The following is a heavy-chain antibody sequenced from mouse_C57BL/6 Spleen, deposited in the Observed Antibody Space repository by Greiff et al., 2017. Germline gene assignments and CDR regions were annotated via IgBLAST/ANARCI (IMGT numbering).Heavy chain of an antibody. CDR1: GYSITSGYD. Sequence: EVQLQQSGPGMVKPSQSLSLTCTVTGYSITSGYDWHWIRHFPGNKLEWMGYISYSGSTNYNPSPKSRISITHDTSKNHFFLKLNSVTTEDTATYYCARDRYGSSYRYFDVWGTGTTVTVSS. V-gene: IGHV3-1*01. J-gene: IGHJ1*03. CDR2: ISYSGST. CDR3: ARDRYGSSYRYFDV. D-gene: IGHD1-1*01.